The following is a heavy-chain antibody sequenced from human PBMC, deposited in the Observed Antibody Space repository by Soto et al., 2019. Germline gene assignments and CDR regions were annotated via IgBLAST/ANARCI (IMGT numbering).Heavy chain of an antibody. CDR1: GYSISSGYY. Sequence: SETLSLTCAVSGYSISSGYYWGWIRQPPGKGLEWIGSIYHSGSTYYNPSLKSRVTISVDTSKNQFSLKLSSVTAADTAVYYCSTQLEYYFYYWGQGXLVTVSS. J-gene: IGHJ4*02. CDR3: STQLEYYFYY. D-gene: IGHD1-1*01. CDR2: IYHSGST. V-gene: IGHV4-38-2*01.